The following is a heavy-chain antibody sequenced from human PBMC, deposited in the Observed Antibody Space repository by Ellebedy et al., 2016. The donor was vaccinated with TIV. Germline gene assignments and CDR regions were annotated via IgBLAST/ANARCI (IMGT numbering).Heavy chain of an antibody. Sequence: ASVKVSCKASGYTFTSFGIIWVRQAPGQGLEWMGWISAYNGNTNYAQKFQGRVTMTTDTSASIAYMEVRSLRSDDKAVYYCARKGPFGYDTSGFSDYWGQGTLVTVFS. V-gene: IGHV1-18*01. J-gene: IGHJ4*02. CDR1: GYTFTSFG. D-gene: IGHD3-22*01. CDR2: ISAYNGNT. CDR3: ARKGPFGYDTSGFSDY.